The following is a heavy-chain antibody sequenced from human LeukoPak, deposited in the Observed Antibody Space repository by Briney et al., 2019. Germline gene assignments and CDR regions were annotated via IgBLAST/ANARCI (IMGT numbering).Heavy chain of an antibody. CDR1: GFIVSTKY. Sequence: GSLRLSCAASGFIVSTKYMTWVRQAPGKGLEWVSVIYSGGGTYYADPVKGRFTISRDNSKNTLYLQMNNLRADDTAVYYCASGEMATVTLDYWGQGTLVVVSS. CDR2: IYSGGGT. CDR3: ASGEMATVTLDY. V-gene: IGHV3-53*01. J-gene: IGHJ4*02. D-gene: IGHD5-24*01.